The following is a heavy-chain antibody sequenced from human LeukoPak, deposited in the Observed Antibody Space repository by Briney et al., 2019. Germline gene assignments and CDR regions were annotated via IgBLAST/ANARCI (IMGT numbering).Heavy chain of an antibody. V-gene: IGHV4-61*08. CDR3: AREGVYCSGGSCYRWFDP. Sequence: PSETLSLTCAVSGGSISSGGYSWSWIRQPPGKGLEWIGYIYYSGSTNYNPSLKSRVTISVDTSKNQFSLKLGSVTAADTAVYYCAREGVYCSGGSCYRWFDPWGQGTLVTVSS. CDR1: GGSISSGGYS. CDR2: IYYSGST. J-gene: IGHJ5*02. D-gene: IGHD2-15*01.